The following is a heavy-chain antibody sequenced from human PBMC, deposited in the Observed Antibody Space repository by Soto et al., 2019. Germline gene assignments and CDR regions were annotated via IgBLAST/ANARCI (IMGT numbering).Heavy chain of an antibody. V-gene: IGHV1-46*01. CDR1: GYTFTSYY. CDR3: ARDAEPSVYGMDV. J-gene: IGHJ6*02. D-gene: IGHD1-26*01. Sequence: QVQLVQSGAEVKKPGASVKVSCKASGYTFTSYYMHWVRQAPGQGLEWMGIINPSGGSTSYAQKCQGRVTMTRDTSTSTGDMELSSLRSEDTAVYCGARDAEPSVYGMDVWGQGTTVTVSS. CDR2: INPSGGST.